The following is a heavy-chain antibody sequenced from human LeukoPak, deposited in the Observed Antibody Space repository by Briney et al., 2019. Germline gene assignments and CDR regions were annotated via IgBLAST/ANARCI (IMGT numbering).Heavy chain of an antibody. V-gene: IGHV4-61*01. D-gene: IGHD2-15*01. Sequence: PSETLSLTCTVSGGSISSSSYYWSWIRQPPGKGPEWIGYIYYSGSTNYNPSLKSRVTISVDTSKNQFSLKLSSVTAADTAVYYCARVADIDYYYMDVWGKGTTVTVSS. J-gene: IGHJ6*03. CDR3: ARVADIDYYYMDV. CDR1: GGSISSSSYY. CDR2: IYYSGST.